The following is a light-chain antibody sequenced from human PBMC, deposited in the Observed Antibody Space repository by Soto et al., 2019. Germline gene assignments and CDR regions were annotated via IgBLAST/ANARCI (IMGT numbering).Light chain of an antibody. Sequence: DIQMTQSPSSLSASVGDRVTITCQASQDISNHLNWFQQKPGKAPEILIYDASNLETGVPSRFSGSGYGTDFTFTISRLQPEDIATYYCQQYDNLPRSFGGGTKVEIK. CDR2: DAS. CDR1: QDISNH. CDR3: QQYDNLPRS. J-gene: IGKJ4*01. V-gene: IGKV1-33*01.